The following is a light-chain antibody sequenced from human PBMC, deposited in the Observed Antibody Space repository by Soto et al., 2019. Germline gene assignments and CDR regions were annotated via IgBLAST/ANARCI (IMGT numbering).Light chain of an antibody. J-gene: IGKJ5*01. CDR3: QQRSNWPIT. CDR1: QSVSSY. CDR2: DAS. Sequence: EIVLTQSPATPYLSTGERATLSCRASQSVSSYLAWYQQKPGQAPRLLIYDASNRATGIPARFSGSGSGTGFTLTISSLEPEDFAVYYCQQRSNWPITFGQGTRLEIK. V-gene: IGKV3-11*01.